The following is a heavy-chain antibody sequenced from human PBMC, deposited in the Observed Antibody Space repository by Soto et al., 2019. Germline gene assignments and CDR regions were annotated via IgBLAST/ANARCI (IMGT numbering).Heavy chain of an antibody. V-gene: IGHV3-23*01. J-gene: IGHJ2*01. Sequence: EVQLLESGGGLVQPGGSLRLSCAGSGFTFINYAMNWVRQAPGKGLEWVSAISGGGDTTFFADSVRGRFTLSRDNSKNTVTLKMNSLGGDDTAVYYCARKVPGSTSRPNYWYFDLWGRGTLVTVSS. CDR3: ARKVPGSTSRPNYWYFDL. CDR1: GFTFINYA. D-gene: IGHD3-10*01. CDR2: ISGGGDTT.